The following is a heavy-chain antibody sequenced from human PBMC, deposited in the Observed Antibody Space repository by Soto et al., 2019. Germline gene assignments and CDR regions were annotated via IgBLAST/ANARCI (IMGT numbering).Heavy chain of an antibody. J-gene: IGHJ3*02. Sequence: EVQLLESGGGLVQPGGSLRLSCAASGFTFSTSAMSWVRQAPGKGLEWVSAISSNRGSAHYADSVKGRFTISRDNSKSTLSLQMNSLRAEDTAVYFCAKDKFRAFDIWGQGTMVIVSS. CDR3: AKDKFRAFDI. CDR1: GFTFSTSA. CDR2: ISSNRGSA. V-gene: IGHV3-23*01.